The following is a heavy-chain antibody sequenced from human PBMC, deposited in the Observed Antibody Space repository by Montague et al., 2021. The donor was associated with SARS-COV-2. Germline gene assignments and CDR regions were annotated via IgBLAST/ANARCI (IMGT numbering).Heavy chain of an antibody. V-gene: IGHV4-39*02. D-gene: IGHD3-10*01. CDR2: IYYSGTT. J-gene: IGHJ4*02. CDR3: ARGMIRGVTTPFDY. Sequence: SETLSLTCSVSSGSIISSGYYWGWIRQPPGKELEWIVNIYYSGTTYSNPSLQSRGTISVDTSKNHLSLRLSSVTAADTAVYFCARGMIRGVTTPFDYWGQGSRVTVSS. CDR1: SGSIISSGYY.